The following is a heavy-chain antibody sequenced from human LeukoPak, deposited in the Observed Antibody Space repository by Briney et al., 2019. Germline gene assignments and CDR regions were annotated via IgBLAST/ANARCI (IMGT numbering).Heavy chain of an antibody. CDR1: GFTLSSYW. Sequence: PGGSLRLSCAASGFTLSSYWMHWVRQAPGKGLVWVSRMNSDGSSTTYADSVKGRFTISRDNAKNALYLQMSSLRAEDTAVYHCAREAFNYGDHYFDYWGQGTLVTVSS. J-gene: IGHJ4*02. CDR3: AREAFNYGDHYFDY. D-gene: IGHD4-17*01. CDR2: MNSDGSST. V-gene: IGHV3-74*01.